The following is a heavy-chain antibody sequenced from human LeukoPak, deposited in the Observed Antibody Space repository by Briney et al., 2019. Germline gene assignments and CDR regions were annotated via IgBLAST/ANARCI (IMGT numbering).Heavy chain of an antibody. CDR2: VWFNDYDK. D-gene: IGHD3-10*01. CDR3: AKDSRSSNTYVTN. Sequence: GGSLRLSCEASGFTFRDYGMRWVRLAPGRGLEWVAVVWFNDYDKYYADSVKGRFTISRDNSKNTLYLQMNSLRAEDTALYYCAKDSRSSNTYVTNWGQGTQVTVSS. V-gene: IGHV3-33*06. J-gene: IGHJ4*02. CDR1: GFTFRDYG.